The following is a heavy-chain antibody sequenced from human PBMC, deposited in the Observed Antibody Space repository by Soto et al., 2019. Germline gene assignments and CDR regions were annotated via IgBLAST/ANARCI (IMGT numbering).Heavy chain of an antibody. Sequence: QVQLQESGPGLVKPSQTLSLTCNVSGGSISSGNDYWSWIRHHPGKGLEWIGYIYYNGNTYYNPSLKSRLTMLVDTSKNQFSLRLRSVTAADTAVYFCARTQGYCRSDRCCSTSYAMDVWGQGTTVTVSS. CDR3: ARTQGYCRSDRCCSTSYAMDV. CDR2: IYYNGNT. V-gene: IGHV4-31*03. CDR1: GGSISSGNDY. D-gene: IGHD2-15*01. J-gene: IGHJ6*02.